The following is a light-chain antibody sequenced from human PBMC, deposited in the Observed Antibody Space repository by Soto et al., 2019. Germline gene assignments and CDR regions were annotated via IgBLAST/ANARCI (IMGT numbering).Light chain of an antibody. CDR1: SSDVGGYDD. V-gene: IGLV2-11*01. CDR3: CSYAGTYTS. CDR2: DVT. J-gene: IGLJ2*01. Sequence: QSVLTQPRSLSGSPGQSVTISCTGSSSDVGGYDDVSWYQQHSGKAPKLIIYDVTKRPSGVPDRFFGSKSGNTASLTISGLQTEDEADYYCCSYAGTYTSFGGGTQLTVL.